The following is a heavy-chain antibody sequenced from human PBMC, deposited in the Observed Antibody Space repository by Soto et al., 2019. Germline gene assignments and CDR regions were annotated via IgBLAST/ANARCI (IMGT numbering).Heavy chain of an antibody. CDR1: GYTFFSYG. J-gene: IGHJ5*02. D-gene: IGHD1-26*01. CDR2: VSGYNGHT. Sequence: QVKLEQSGAEVKKPGASVKVSCKASGYTFFSYGITWVRQAPGQGLEWMGWVSGYNGHTNYAQKFQGRVTMTRDISTTTAYMELRNLRSDDTALYYCARLVGPTSSDNWFDPWGQGTLVTVSS. CDR3: ARLVGPTSSDNWFDP. V-gene: IGHV1-18*01.